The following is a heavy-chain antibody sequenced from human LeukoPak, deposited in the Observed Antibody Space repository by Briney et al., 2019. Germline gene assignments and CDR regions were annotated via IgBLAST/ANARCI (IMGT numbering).Heavy chain of an antibody. J-gene: IGHJ5*02. Sequence: SQTLSLTCAISGDSVSSNSAAWNWIRQSPSRGLEWLGRTYYRSKWYNDYAVSVKSRITINPDTSKNQFSLQLNSVTAADTAVYYCARDALLRVRGDNNWFDPWGQGTLVTVSS. D-gene: IGHD3-10*01. CDR1: GDSVSSNSAA. V-gene: IGHV6-1*01. CDR2: TYYRSKWYN. CDR3: ARDALLRVRGDNNWFDP.